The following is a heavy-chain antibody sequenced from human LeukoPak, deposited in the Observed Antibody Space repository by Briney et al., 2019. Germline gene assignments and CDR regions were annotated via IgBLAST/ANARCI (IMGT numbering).Heavy chain of an antibody. J-gene: IGHJ3*02. V-gene: IGHV4-30-4*07. CDR2: ICYSGIT. CDR3: ARDDKGDNAFDI. D-gene: IGHD3-16*01. CDR1: SVSISGGGYC. Sequence: PSETLSLTCAVSSVSISGGGYCWNWIRQPPGKGLEWIGYICYSGITYYNPSLKSRLTMSLDTSNNQFSLHLSSVTAADTAVYYCARDDKGDNAFDIWGQGTMVTVSS.